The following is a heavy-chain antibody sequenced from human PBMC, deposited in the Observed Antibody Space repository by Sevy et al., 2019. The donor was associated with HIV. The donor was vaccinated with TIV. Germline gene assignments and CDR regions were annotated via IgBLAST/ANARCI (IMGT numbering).Heavy chain of an antibody. CDR1: GFTFSSYA. J-gene: IGHJ4*02. D-gene: IGHD2-2*01. Sequence: GGSLRLSCAASGFTFSSYAMSWVRQAPGKGLEWVSAISGSGGSTYYADSLKGRFTISRDNSKNTLYLKMNRLRAEDTAVYYCANKPVVPAARYDYWGQGTLVTVSS. CDR2: ISGSGGST. CDR3: ANKPVVPAARYDY. V-gene: IGHV3-23*01.